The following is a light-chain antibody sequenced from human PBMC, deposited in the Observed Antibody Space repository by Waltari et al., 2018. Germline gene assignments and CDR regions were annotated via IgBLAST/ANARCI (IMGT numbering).Light chain of an antibody. CDR3: SAWETSSGGGV. CDR1: ANNVGNQG. CDR2: RNT. Sequence: AGLTQPPSVSKAFRQTATLTCTGNANNVGNQGASWLQQHQGHPPKLLSHRNTNRPSDISDKVAAPTSGNVPSLTITGRKHEDEADYYCSAWETSSGGGVFGGGTRLNVL. J-gene: IGLJ2*01. V-gene: IGLV10-54*01.